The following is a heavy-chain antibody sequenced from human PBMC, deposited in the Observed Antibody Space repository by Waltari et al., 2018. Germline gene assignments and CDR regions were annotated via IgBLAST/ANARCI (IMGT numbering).Heavy chain of an antibody. J-gene: IGHJ4*02. D-gene: IGHD3-10*01. CDR3: ARQTRGSGIFDY. CDR1: GGSISSSSYY. Sequence: QLQLQESGPGLVKPSETLSLTCTVSGGSISSSSYYWGWIRQPPGKGLEWIGSIYYSGSTYYNPSLKSRVTISVDTSKNQFSLKLSSVTAADTAVYYCARQTRGSGIFDYWGQGTLVTVSS. CDR2: IYYSGST. V-gene: IGHV4-39*01.